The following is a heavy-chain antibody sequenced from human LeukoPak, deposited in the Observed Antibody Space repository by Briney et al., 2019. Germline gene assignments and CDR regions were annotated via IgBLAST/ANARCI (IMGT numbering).Heavy chain of an antibody. CDR3: AGRKPDCSGAYCTFDY. Sequence: VASVKVSCKASGYTFTGYYMHWVRQAPGQGLEWMGWINPNSGGTNYAQKFQGRVTMPRDTSISTAYMELSSLTSDDTAVYYCAGRKPDCSGAYCTFDYWGQGTLVTVSS. CDR1: GYTFTGYY. CDR2: INPNSGGT. J-gene: IGHJ4*02. V-gene: IGHV1-2*02. D-gene: IGHD2-15*01.